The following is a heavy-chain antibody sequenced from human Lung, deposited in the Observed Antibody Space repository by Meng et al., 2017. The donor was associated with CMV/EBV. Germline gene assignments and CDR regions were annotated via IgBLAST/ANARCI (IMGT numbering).Heavy chain of an antibody. Sequence: CAASGFNFDDYYMTWIRQAPGKGLEWISYISSSGGIRYYADSEKGRFSISRDNAEKSLFLEMSSLRDDDTAVYFCARDSGAVSNFLDTWGQGTLVTVSS. J-gene: IGHJ5*02. CDR2: ISSSGGIR. CDR1: GFNFDDYY. D-gene: IGHD3-10*01. V-gene: IGHV3-11*04. CDR3: ARDSGAVSNFLDT.